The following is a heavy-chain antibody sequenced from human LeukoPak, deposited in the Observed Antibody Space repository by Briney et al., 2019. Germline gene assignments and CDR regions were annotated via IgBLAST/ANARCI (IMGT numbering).Heavy chain of an antibody. Sequence: SESLSLTCIVSGGSISGYYWSWIRQPAGKGLEWIGHIDTSGHTNYNSSLMNRVTMSVDTSKNQFSLKLSSVTAADTAVYYCARLKARHAFDIWGQGTMATLSS. CDR2: IDTSGHT. J-gene: IGHJ3*02. V-gene: IGHV4-4*07. CDR3: ARLKARHAFDI. CDR1: GGSISGYY.